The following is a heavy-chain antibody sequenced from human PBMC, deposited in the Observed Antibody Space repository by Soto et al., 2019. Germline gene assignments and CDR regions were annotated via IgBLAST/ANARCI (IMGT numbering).Heavy chain of an antibody. CDR2: ISGSGGST. V-gene: IGHV3-23*01. CDR1: GFTFSSYA. J-gene: IGHJ3*02. D-gene: IGHD3-22*01. Sequence: EVQLLESGGGLVQPGGSLRLSCAASGFTFSSYAMSWVRQAPGKGLEWVSAISGSGGSTYYADSVKGRFTISRDNSKNPLYLQMNSLRAEDTAVYYCAKDHGNYYDSSGYYGDAFDIWGQGTMVTVSS. CDR3: AKDHGNYYDSSGYYGDAFDI.